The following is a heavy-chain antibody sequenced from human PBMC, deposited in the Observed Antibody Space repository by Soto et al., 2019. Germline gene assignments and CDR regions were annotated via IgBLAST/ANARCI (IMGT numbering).Heavy chain of an antibody. CDR3: AKEETNHGVPRGYHYYRLAV. CDR2: ISGSGGST. V-gene: IGHV3-23*01. Sequence: GGSLRLSCAASGFTFSSYAMSWVRQAPGKGLEWVSAISGSGGSTYYADSVKGRFTISRDNSKNTLYLQMNSLRAEDTAVYYCAKEETNHGVPRGYHYYRLAVWGQGTTVTVSS. J-gene: IGHJ6*02. CDR1: GFTFSSYA. D-gene: IGHD4-17*01.